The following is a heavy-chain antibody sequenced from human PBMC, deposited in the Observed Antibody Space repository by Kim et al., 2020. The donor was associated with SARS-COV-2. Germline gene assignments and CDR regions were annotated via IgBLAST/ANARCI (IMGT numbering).Heavy chain of an antibody. CDR1: GFTFSSYS. D-gene: IGHD3-3*01. J-gene: IGHJ6*03. CDR3: ARDRVLRFLEWLPPLGYIDV. V-gene: IGHV3-21*01. Sequence: GGSLRLSCAASGFTFSSYSMNWVRQAPGKGLEWVSSISSSSSYIYYADSVKGRFTISRDNAKNSLYLQMNSLRAEDTAVYYCARDRVLRFLEWLPPLGYIDVWGKGNTVTVSS. CDR2: ISSSSSYI.